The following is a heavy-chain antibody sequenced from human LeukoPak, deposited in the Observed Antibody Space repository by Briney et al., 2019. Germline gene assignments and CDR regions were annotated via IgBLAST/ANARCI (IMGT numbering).Heavy chain of an antibody. Sequence: GRSLRLSCAASGFTFSSYSMNWVRQAPGKGLEWVSSISSSSSYIYYADSVKGRFTISRDNAKNSLYLQMNSLRAEDTAVYYCARDVLYYYDSSGYPLFDYWGQGTLVTVSS. D-gene: IGHD3-22*01. CDR1: GFTFSSYS. CDR2: ISSSSSYI. V-gene: IGHV3-21*01. J-gene: IGHJ4*02. CDR3: ARDVLYYYDSSGYPLFDY.